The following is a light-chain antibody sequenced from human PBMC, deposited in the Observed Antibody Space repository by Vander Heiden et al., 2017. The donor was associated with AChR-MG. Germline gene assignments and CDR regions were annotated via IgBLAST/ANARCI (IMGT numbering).Light chain of an antibody. CDR1: DSNIGSHF. V-gene: IGLV1-47*01. CDR3: ATWHDSLSARYV. J-gene: IGLJ1*01. CDR2: RND. Sequence: VPAQPPPGSWTPGPEVTISCSGSDSNIGSHFVYWYQQLPGTAPRLLICRNDQRPSGVPDRFFGSKSGTSASLAISGLRPEDEGDYYCATWHDSLSARYVFGTGTKVTVL.